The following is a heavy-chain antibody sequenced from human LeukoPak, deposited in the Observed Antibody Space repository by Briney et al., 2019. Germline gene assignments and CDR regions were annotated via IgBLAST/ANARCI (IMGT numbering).Heavy chain of an antibody. CDR3: ATGSSDYYYYYMDV. J-gene: IGHJ6*03. V-gene: IGHV3-64*01. CDR1: GFTFSSYA. Sequence: GGSLRLSCAASGFTFSSYAMHWVRQAPGKGLEYVSAISSNGGSTYYANSVKGRFTISRDNSKNTLYLQMGSLRAEDMAVYYCATGSSDYYYYYMDVWGKGTTVTISS. CDR2: ISSNGGST.